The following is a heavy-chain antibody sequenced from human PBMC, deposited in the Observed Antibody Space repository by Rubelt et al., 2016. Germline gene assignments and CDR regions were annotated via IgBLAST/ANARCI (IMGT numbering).Heavy chain of an antibody. CDR2: ITGDIGTI. Sequence: EGQLVESGGGLVQPGGSLRLSCVASGFTFSAYAMVWVRQAPGKRLEWLSYITGDIGTIFYADSVTVRFPIPRDNAKQSLYLQMKSLGAEETAVYYCARFSSYSSSSVWPNAFDIWGQGTMVTVSS. V-gene: IGHV3-48*04. CDR3: ARFSSYSSSSVWPNAFDI. CDR1: GFTFSAYA. J-gene: IGHJ3*02. D-gene: IGHD6-6*01.